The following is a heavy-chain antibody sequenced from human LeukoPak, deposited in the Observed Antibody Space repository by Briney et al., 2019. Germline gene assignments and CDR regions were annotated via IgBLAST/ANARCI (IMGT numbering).Heavy chain of an antibody. CDR3: ARQNSDYPYYFDY. J-gene: IGHJ4*02. CDR2: IHSSGLT. CDR1: GDSIISYY. Sequence: SETLSLTCTVSGDSIISYYWSWIRQSPEKGLEWIGYIHSSGLTNYHSSLKSRITMSVDTPKNQFSLKVTSVTAADTAVYYCARQNSDYPYYFDYWGQGALVTVSS. D-gene: IGHD3-22*01. V-gene: IGHV4-59*08.